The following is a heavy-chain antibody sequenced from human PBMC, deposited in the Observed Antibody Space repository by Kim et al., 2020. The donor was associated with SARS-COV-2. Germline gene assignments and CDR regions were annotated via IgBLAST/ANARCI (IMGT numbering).Heavy chain of an antibody. CDR3: ARYLGYSSGWYSYGMDV. Sequence: SETLSLTCAVYGGSFSGYYWSWIRQPPGKGLEWIGEINHSGSTNYNPSLKSRVTISVDTSKNQFSLKLSSVTAADTAVYYCARYLGYSSGWYSYGMDVWGQGTTVTVSS. CDR1: GGSFSGYY. D-gene: IGHD6-19*01. J-gene: IGHJ6*02. V-gene: IGHV4-34*01. CDR2: INHSGST.